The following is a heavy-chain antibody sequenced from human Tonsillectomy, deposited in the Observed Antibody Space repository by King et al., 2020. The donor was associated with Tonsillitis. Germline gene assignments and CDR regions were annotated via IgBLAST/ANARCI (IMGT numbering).Heavy chain of an antibody. V-gene: IGHV4-34*01. CDR2: INQSGST. CDR3: ARGVWSDYRDY. CDR1: GGSFSGYS. J-gene: IGHJ4*02. D-gene: IGHD3-3*01. Sequence: VQLQQWGAGLLKPSETLSLTCAVYGGSFSGYSWSWIRQPPGKGLEWIGEINQSGSTNYNPSLKSRVTMSVDRSKNQFSLKLSSVTAADTAVYYCARGVWSDYRDYWGQGTLVTVSS.